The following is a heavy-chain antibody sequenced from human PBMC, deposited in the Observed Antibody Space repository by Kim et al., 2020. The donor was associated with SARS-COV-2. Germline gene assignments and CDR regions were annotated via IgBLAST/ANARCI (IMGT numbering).Heavy chain of an antibody. Sequence: GGSLRLSCAASGFTFSSYSMNWVRQAPGKGLEWVSYISSSSSTIYYADSVKGRFTISRDNAKNSLYLQMNSLRDEDTAVYYCARDGNDILTGYYDPFDYWGQGTLVTVSS. D-gene: IGHD3-9*01. CDR1: GFTFSSYS. J-gene: IGHJ4*02. CDR2: ISSSSSTI. CDR3: ARDGNDILTGYYDPFDY. V-gene: IGHV3-48*02.